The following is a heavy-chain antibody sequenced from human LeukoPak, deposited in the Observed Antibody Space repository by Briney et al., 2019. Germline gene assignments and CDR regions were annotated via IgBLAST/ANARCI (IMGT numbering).Heavy chain of an antibody. V-gene: IGHV4-59*08. J-gene: IGHJ6*02. CDR2: IYYSGST. CDR3: ARLGPQYDSDYYYYGMDV. CDR1: GGSISSYY. D-gene: IGHD3-22*01. Sequence: SETLSLTCTVSGGSISSYYWSWIRQPPGKGLEWIGYIYYSGSTNYNPSLKSRVTISVDTSKNQFSLKLSSVTAADTAVHYCARLGPQYDSDYYYYGMDVWGQGTTVTVSS.